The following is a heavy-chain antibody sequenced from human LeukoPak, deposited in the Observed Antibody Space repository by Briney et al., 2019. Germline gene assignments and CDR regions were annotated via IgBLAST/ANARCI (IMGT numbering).Heavy chain of an antibody. D-gene: IGHD3-10*01. CDR1: GGSFSGYY. J-gene: IGHJ5*02. V-gene: IGHV4-34*01. CDR2: INHSGST. CDR3: ASVDGSGRNNWFDP. Sequence: SETLPLTCAVYGGSFSGYYWSWIRQPPGKGLEWIGEINHSGSTNYNPSLRSRVTISVDTSKNQFSLKLSSVTAADTAVYYCASVDGSGRNNWFDPWGQGTRVTVSS.